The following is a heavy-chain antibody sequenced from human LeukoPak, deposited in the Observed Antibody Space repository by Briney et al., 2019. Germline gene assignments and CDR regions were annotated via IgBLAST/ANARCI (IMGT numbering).Heavy chain of an antibody. V-gene: IGHV3-23*01. CDR3: AKTGQWLVEGYFDY. CDR2: LCVSGGST. J-gene: IGHJ4*02. CDR1: GFTFSSYA. Sequence: GGSLRLSCAASGFTFSSYAMSWVRQAPGKVLPRSPALCVSGGSTYYADSVKGRFTISRDNSKNALYLQMNSLRAEDTAVYCCAKTGQWLVEGYFDYWGQGTLVTVSS. D-gene: IGHD6-19*01.